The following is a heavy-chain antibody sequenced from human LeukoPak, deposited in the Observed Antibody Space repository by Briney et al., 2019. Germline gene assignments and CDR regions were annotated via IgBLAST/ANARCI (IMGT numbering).Heavy chain of an antibody. Sequence: RTGGSLRLFCAASGFTFDDYGMSWVRQAPGKGLEWVSGINWNGGSKGYADSVKGRFTISRDNAKNSLYLQMNSLRAEDTALYYCARHNNDYYDSSGYYGYMDVWGKGTTVTVSS. V-gene: IGHV3-20*04. CDR3: ARHNNDYYDSSGYYGYMDV. CDR1: GFTFDDYG. D-gene: IGHD3-22*01. CDR2: INWNGGSK. J-gene: IGHJ6*03.